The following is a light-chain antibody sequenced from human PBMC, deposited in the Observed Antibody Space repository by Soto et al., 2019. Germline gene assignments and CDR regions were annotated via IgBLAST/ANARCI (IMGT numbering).Light chain of an antibody. CDR3: SSYTSSNTLVV. Sequence: QSALTQPASVSGSPGQSLTISCTGTRSDVGSYHYVSWYQQHPGKAPKLMIYEVSNRPSWVSNRFSGCKSGNTASLTISGLKTEDEADYYCSSYTSSNTLVVFGGGTTLTVL. CDR1: RSDVGSYHY. V-gene: IGLV2-14*01. J-gene: IGLJ2*01. CDR2: EVS.